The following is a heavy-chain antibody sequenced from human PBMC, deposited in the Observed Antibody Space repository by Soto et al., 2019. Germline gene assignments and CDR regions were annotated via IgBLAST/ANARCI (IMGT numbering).Heavy chain of an antibody. Sequence: EVQLSESGGGLVQPGESLRLSCAGSGFTFNNYAMTWVRQAPGKGPEWVSAISGGGDTTYYADSVKGRFTISRDNSKNTLYLQMNSLRAEDTAVYYCAKHGPQYSSSLTHYWGQGTLVTVSS. V-gene: IGHV3-23*01. D-gene: IGHD6-13*01. CDR1: GFTFNNYA. CDR3: AKHGPQYSSSLTHY. CDR2: ISGGGDTT. J-gene: IGHJ4*02.